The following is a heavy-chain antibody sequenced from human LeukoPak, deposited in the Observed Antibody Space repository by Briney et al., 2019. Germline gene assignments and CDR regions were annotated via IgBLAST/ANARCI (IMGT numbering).Heavy chain of an antibody. V-gene: IGHV4-30-2*01. J-gene: IGHJ4*02. CDR2: IYHSGST. CDR3: ARFGEMTTVTTALDY. CDR1: GGSISSGGYS. Sequence: SETLSLTCAVSGGSISSGGYSWSWIRQPPGKGLEWIGYIYHSGSTNYNPSLKSRVTISVDTSKNQFSLKLSSVTAADTAVYYCARFGEMTTVTTALDYWGQGTLVTVSS. D-gene: IGHD4-17*01.